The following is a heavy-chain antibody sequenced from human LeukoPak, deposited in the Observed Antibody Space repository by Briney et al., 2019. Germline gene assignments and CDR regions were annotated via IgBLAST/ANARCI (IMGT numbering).Heavy chain of an antibody. CDR2: INPNSGGT. J-gene: IGHJ4*02. CDR3: ARVTGRHFDWLPYFDY. CDR1: GYTFTSYY. V-gene: IGHV1-2*02. Sequence: ASVKVSCKASGYTFTSYYIHWVRQAPGQGLEWMGWINPNSGGTNYAQKFQGRVTMTRDTSISTAYMQLSRLRSDDTAVYYCARVTGRHFDWLPYFDYWGQGTLATVSP. D-gene: IGHD3-9*01.